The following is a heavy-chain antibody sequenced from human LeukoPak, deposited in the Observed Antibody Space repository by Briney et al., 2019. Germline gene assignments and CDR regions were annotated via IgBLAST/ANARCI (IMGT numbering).Heavy chain of an antibody. CDR3: ARDRAYGGDYDY. J-gene: IGHJ4*02. D-gene: IGHD3-10*01. CDR2: ISGRGGNT. Sequence: GGSLRLSCAASGFTLSSYDMSWVRQAPGKGLEWVSAISGRGGNTYYADSVKGRFTISRDNFKNTLYLQMNSLRAEDTAIYYCARDRAYGGDYDYWGQGTLVTVSS. CDR1: GFTLSSYD. V-gene: IGHV3-23*01.